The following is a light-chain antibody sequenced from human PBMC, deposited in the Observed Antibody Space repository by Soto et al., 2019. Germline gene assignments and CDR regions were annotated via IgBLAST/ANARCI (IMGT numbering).Light chain of an antibody. J-gene: IGKJ1*01. Sequence: EIVLTQSAVALSFTPLERATLSCIASQSVSSSYLAWYQQKPGQAPRLLIYGASSRATGIPDRFSGSGSGTDFTLTISRLEPEDFAVYYCQQYGRSPRTFGQGTKV. CDR3: QQYGRSPRT. CDR2: GAS. V-gene: IGKV3-20*01. CDR1: QSVSSSY.